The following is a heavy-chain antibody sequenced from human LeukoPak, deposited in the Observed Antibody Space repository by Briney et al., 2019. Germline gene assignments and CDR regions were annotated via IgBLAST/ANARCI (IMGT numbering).Heavy chain of an antibody. CDR3: AKVQITYDILTGYYNY. Sequence: GGSLRLSCAASGFTFSSYAMSWVRQAPGKGLEWVSAISGSGGSTYYADSVKGRFTISRDNSKNTLYLQMNSLRAEDTAVCYCAKVQITYDILTGYYNYWGQGTLVTVSS. D-gene: IGHD3-9*01. V-gene: IGHV3-23*01. CDR2: ISGSGGST. CDR1: GFTFSSYA. J-gene: IGHJ4*02.